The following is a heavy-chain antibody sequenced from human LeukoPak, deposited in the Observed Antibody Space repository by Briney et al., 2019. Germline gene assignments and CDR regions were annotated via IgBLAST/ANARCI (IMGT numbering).Heavy chain of an antibody. CDR1: GYTFTSYY. J-gene: IGHJ4*02. V-gene: IGHV1-18*04. CDR3: ARDQGGLLWFGELIFDY. D-gene: IGHD3-10*01. CDR2: ISAYNGNT. Sequence: ASVKVSCKASGYTFTSYYMHWVRQAPGQGLEWMGWISAYNGNTNYAQKLQGRVTMTTDTSTSTAYMELRSLRSDDTAVYYCARDQGGLLWFGELIFDYWGQGTLVTVSS.